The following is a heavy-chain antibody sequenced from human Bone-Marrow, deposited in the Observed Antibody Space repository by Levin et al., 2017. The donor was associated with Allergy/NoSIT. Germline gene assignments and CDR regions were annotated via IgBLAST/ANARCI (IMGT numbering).Heavy chain of an antibody. J-gene: IGHJ4*02. CDR3: AKDWGYGSGTYYDC. V-gene: IGHV3-23*01. CDR1: GFTFSSHT. CDR2: ILATGGTT. D-gene: IGHD3-10*01. Sequence: SCVASGFTFSSHTMSWVRQAPGKGLEWVSGILATGGTTYYADSVKGRFTISRDNSKNTLYLQMNSLRIDDTAVYYCAKDWGYGSGTYYDCWGQGTLVTVSS.